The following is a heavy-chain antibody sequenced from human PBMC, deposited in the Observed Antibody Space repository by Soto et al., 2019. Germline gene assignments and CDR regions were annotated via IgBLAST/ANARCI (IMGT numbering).Heavy chain of an antibody. CDR2: IYYSGIT. J-gene: IGHJ6*02. V-gene: IGHV4-59*01. D-gene: IGHD2-15*01. CDR1: GGSISSYY. CDR3: ARVQAANYDYYGMDV. Sequence: SEPLSLTCTVSGGSISSYYWSWIRQPPWKGLEWIGYIYYSGITNYNPSLKTRVTISVDTSKNQFSLKLSSVTAADTAVYYCARVQAANYDYYGMDVLGQGTTVTVSS.